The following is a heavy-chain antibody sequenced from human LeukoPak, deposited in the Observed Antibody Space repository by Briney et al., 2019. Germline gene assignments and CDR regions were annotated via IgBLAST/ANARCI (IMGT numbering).Heavy chain of an antibody. Sequence: SETLSLTCTVSGGSISSSSYYWGWIRQPPGKGLEWIGSIYYSGSTYYNPSLKSRVTISVDTSKNQFSLKLSSVTAADTAVYYCARQRGQWLEYYFDYWGQGTLVTVSS. CDR1: GGSISSSSYY. J-gene: IGHJ4*02. CDR2: IYYSGST. V-gene: IGHV4-39*01. CDR3: ARQRGQWLEYYFDY. D-gene: IGHD6-19*01.